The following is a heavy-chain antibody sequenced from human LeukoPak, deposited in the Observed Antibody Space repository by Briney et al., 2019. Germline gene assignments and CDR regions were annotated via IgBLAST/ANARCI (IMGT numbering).Heavy chain of an antibody. D-gene: IGHD6-13*01. CDR3: AKADGIAAALILDY. CDR2: ISGSGGST. J-gene: IGHJ4*02. Sequence: GGSLRLSCAGSGFTFSPYTMNWVRQAPGKGLEWVSAISGSGGSTYYADSVKGRFTISRDNSKNTLYLQMNSLRAEDTAVYYCAKADGIAAALILDYWGQGTLVTVSS. CDR1: GFTFSPYT. V-gene: IGHV3-23*01.